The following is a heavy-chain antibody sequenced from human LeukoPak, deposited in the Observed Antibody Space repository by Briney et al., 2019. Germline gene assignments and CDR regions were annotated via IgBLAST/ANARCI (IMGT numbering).Heavy chain of an antibody. CDR3: ARSGYYGDDAFDL. D-gene: IGHD2/OR15-2a*01. CDR1: GFIIGSYW. V-gene: IGHV3-7*01. J-gene: IGHJ3*01. Sequence: GSLRLSCVASGFIIGSYWMSWVRQAPGKGLEWVANIRQDGSEKYYVDSVKGRLTISRDNAKNSLYLQMNNLTAADTAIYYCARSGYYGDDAFDLWGQGTRVTVSS. CDR2: IRQDGSEK.